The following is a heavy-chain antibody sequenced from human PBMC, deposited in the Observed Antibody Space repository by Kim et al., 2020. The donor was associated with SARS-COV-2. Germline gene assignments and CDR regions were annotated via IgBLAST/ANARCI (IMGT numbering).Heavy chain of an antibody. J-gene: IGHJ6*01. V-gene: IGHV3-30*18. CDR1: GFTFSTYG. Sequence: VGSLRLSCAASGFTFSTYGMHWVRQAPGKGLEWVAVISYDGSNKYYADSVKGRFTISRDNSKNTLYLQMNSLRAEDTAVYYCAKKSSIKAVGNKEADNRNYYGMDVWGQGNPVTVSS. CDR3: AKKSSIKAVGNKEADNRNYYGMDV. CDR2: ISYDGSNK. D-gene: IGHD6-13*01.